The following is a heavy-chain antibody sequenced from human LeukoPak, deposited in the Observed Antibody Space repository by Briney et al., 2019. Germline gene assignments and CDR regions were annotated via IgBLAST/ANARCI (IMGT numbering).Heavy chain of an antibody. D-gene: IGHD1-1*01. CDR3: AKGGSTKPPDP. Sequence: PGRSLRLSCAASGFTFDDYAMHWVRQAPGKGLEWVSGISWNSGSIGYADSVKGRFTISRDNSKNTLYLQMNSLRAEDTAVYYCAKGGSTKPPDPWGQGTLVTVSS. CDR2: ISWNSGSI. CDR1: GFTFDDYA. V-gene: IGHV3-9*01. J-gene: IGHJ5*02.